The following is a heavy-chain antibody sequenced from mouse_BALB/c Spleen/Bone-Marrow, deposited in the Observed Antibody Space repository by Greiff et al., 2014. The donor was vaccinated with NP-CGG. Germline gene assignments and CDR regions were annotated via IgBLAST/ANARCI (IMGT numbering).Heavy chain of an antibody. CDR1: GFTFSSYG. CDR2: ISSGGSYT. J-gene: IGHJ4*01. Sequence: EVMLVESGGDLVKPGGSLKLSCAASGFTFSSYGMSWVRQTPGKGLEWVATISSGGSYTYYPDSVKGRFTISRDNAKNTLYLQMSSLRSEDTAMYYCARRRDYYAMDYWGQGTSVTVSS. CDR3: ARRRDYYAMDY. V-gene: IGHV5-6*02.